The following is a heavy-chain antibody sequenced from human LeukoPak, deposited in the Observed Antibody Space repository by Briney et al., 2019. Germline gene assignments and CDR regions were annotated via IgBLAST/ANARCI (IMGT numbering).Heavy chain of an antibody. CDR1: GFTFSSYE. CDR3: ARGRGYSSCWYRDGVPPYYYMDV. J-gene: IGHJ6*03. CDR2: ISSSGSTI. D-gene: IGHD6-13*01. Sequence: GGSLRLSCAASGFTFSSYEMNWVRQAPGKGLEWVSYISSSGSTIYYADSVKGRFTISRDNAKNSLYLQMNSLRAEDTAVYYCARGRGYSSCWYRDGVPPYYYMDVWGKGTTVTVSS. V-gene: IGHV3-48*03.